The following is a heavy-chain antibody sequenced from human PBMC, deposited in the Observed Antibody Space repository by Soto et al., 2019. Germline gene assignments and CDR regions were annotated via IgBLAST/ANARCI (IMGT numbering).Heavy chain of an antibody. CDR2: ISWDGGTT. Sequence: GGSLRLSCATSGFTFDNYVMHWVRQTPGKGLEWVSLISWDGGTTYYADSVKGRFTISRDNSKNSLYLQMNSLRTEDTALYYCAKDIAAAAGGYFDYWGQGTLVTVSS. J-gene: IGHJ4*02. CDR3: AKDIAAAAGGYFDY. CDR1: GFTFDNYV. V-gene: IGHV3-43*01. D-gene: IGHD6-13*01.